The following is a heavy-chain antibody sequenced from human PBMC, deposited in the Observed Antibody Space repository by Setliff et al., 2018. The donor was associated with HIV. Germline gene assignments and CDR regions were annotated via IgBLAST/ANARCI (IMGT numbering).Heavy chain of an antibody. Sequence: ASVKVSCKASGYRFNTYGISWVRQAPGQGLEWMGRISPYNGDTRFAQSLQGRVTLTTDTSTNTAYMEMRTLRSDDTAVYYCVRGVTRDISGYYRDEYFQHWGQGTLGTVS. V-gene: IGHV1-18*01. CDR1: GYRFNTYG. CDR3: VRGVTRDISGYYRDEYFQH. D-gene: IGHD3-22*01. CDR2: ISPYNGDT. J-gene: IGHJ1*01.